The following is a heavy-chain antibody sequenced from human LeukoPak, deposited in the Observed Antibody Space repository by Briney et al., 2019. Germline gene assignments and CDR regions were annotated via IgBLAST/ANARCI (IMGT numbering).Heavy chain of an antibody. V-gene: IGHV3-7*01. CDR2: IKQDGSEK. D-gene: IGHD2-21*01. Sequence: GGSLRLPCAASGFTFSSYWMSWVRQAPGKGLEWVANIKQDGSEKDYVDSVKGRFTISRDTAKNSLYLQMNSLRAEDTAVYYCARIKSQGVVVPLLRSTYYFDYWGQGTLVTVSS. J-gene: IGHJ4*02. CDR1: GFTFSSYW. CDR3: ARIKSQGVVVPLLRSTYYFDY.